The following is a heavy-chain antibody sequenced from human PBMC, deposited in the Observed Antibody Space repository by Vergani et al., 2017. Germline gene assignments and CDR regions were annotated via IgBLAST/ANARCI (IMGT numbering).Heavy chain of an antibody. CDR1: GGSVSSGSYY. J-gene: IGHJ4*02. V-gene: IGHV4-61*10. CDR3: ARLPHRNYYDSSGYYYDRFYYFDY. D-gene: IGHD3-22*01. CDR2: IYYSGST. Sequence: QVQLQESGPGLVKPSETLSLTCTVSGGSVSSGSYYWSWIRQPAGKGLEWIGYIYYSGSTNYNTSLKSRVTISVDTSKNQFSLKLSSVTAEDTAVYYCARLPHRNYYDSSGYYYDRFYYFDYWGQGTLVTVSS.